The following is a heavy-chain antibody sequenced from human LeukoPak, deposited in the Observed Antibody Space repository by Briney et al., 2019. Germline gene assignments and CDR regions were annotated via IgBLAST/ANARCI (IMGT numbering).Heavy chain of an antibody. J-gene: IGHJ6*02. CDR2: ISSSSSYI. CDR3: ASTGYELYGMDV. D-gene: IGHD5-12*01. CDR1: GFTFSSYS. V-gene: IGHV3-21*01. Sequence: PGGSLRLSCAASGFTFSSYSMNWVRQAPGKGLEWVSSISSSSSYIYYADSVKGRFTISRDNAKNSLYLQMNSLRAEDTAVYYCASTGYELYGMDVWGQGTTVTVSS.